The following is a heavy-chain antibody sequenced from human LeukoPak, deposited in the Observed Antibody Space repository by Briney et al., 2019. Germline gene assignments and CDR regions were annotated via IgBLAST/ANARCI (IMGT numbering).Heavy chain of an antibody. V-gene: IGHV4-38-2*02. CDR2: IKHSGST. Sequence: SETLSLTCTVSGYSISSGYYWGWIRQPPGKGLEWIGEIKHSGSTNYNPSLKSRVTISVDTSKNQFSLRLSSVTAADTAVYYCARGDFWSGYLDYWGQGTLVTVSS. CDR3: ARGDFWSGYLDY. D-gene: IGHD3-3*01. CDR1: GYSISSGYY. J-gene: IGHJ4*02.